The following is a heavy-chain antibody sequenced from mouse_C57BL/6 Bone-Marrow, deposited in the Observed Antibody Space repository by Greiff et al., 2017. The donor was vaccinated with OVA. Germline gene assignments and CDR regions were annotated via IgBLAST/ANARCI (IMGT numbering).Heavy chain of an antibody. CDR1: GFTFSDYG. J-gene: IGHJ4*01. CDR2: ISNLAYSI. CDR3: GKYSNYVDCAMDY. D-gene: IGHD2-5*01. Sequence: EVMLVESGGGLVQPGGSLKLSCAASGFTFSDYGMAWVRQAPRKGPEWVAFISNLAYSIYYADTVTGRFPISRENAKNTLYLEMSSLRSEDTAMYYCGKYSNYVDCAMDYWGQGTSVTVSS. V-gene: IGHV5-15*01.